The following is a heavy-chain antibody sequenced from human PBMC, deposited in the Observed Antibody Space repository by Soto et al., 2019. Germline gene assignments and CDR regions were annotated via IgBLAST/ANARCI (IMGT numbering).Heavy chain of an antibody. V-gene: IGHV3-30-3*01. CDR1: GFRLCSYA. D-gene: IGHD6-19*01. CDR3: ARESVAFDY. J-gene: IGHJ4*02. CDR2: ISYDGSNK. Sequence: PGGPLRLSCAASGFRLCSYAMHGVRQAPGKGLEWVAVISYDGSNKYYADSVKGRFTISRDNSKNTLYLQMNSLRAEDTAVYYCARESVAFDYWGQGTLVTVSS.